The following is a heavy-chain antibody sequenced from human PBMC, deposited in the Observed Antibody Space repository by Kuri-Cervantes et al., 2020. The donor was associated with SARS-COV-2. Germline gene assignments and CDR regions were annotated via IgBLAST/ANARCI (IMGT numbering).Heavy chain of an antibody. Sequence: ASVNVSCKASGYTFTSYGISWVRQAPGQGLEWMGWISAYNGNTNYAQKLQGRVTMTTDTSTGTAYMELRSLRSDDTAVYYCARDGIDIVVGNDAFDIWGQGTMVTVSS. J-gene: IGHJ3*02. CDR2: ISAYNGNT. CDR1: GYTFTSYG. D-gene: IGHD2-2*01. CDR3: ARDGIDIVVGNDAFDI. V-gene: IGHV1-18*01.